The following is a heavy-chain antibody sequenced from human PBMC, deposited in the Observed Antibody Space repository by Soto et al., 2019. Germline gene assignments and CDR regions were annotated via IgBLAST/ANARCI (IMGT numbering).Heavy chain of an antibody. CDR3: ARYRGSYALDY. CDR1: GYTFTSYG. Sequence: QVQLVQSGAEVKKPGASVKVSCKASGYTFTSYGISWVRQAPGQGLEWMGWISANNGNTNYAQNLQGRVTMTTDTYTSTAYMELRCLRSDDTAVYYCARYRGSYALDYWGQGTLVTVSS. D-gene: IGHD1-26*01. V-gene: IGHV1-18*01. J-gene: IGHJ4*02. CDR2: ISANNGNT.